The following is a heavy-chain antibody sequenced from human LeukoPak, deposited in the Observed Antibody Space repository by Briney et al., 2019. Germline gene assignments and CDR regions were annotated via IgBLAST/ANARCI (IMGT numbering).Heavy chain of an antibody. Sequence: ASVKVSCKASGGTFSSYTISWVRQAPGQGLEWMGRIIPIFGIANYAQKFQGRVTITADKSTSTAYMELSSLRSEDTAVYYCAREEVATALLWGQGTLVTVSS. CDR2: IIPIFGIA. CDR3: AREEVATALL. V-gene: IGHV1-69*04. CDR1: GGTFSSYT. D-gene: IGHD5-18*01. J-gene: IGHJ4*02.